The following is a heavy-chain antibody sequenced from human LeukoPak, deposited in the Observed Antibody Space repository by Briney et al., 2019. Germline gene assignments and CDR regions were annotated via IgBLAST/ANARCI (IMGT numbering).Heavy chain of an antibody. CDR1: GFTFSSYA. CDR2: ISGSGVTT. V-gene: IGHV3-23*01. CDR3: AREVGYADY. D-gene: IGHD2-8*01. J-gene: IGHJ4*02. Sequence: PGGSLRLSCAASGFTFSSYAMSWVRQAPGKGMECVSSISGSGVTTYYADSVKGRFTISRDNSKSTLYLQMNSLRAEDTAVYYCAREVGYADYWGQGTLVTVSS.